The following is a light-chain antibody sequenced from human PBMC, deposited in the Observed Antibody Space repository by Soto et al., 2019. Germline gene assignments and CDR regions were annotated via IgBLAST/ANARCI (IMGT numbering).Light chain of an antibody. CDR2: GAS. J-gene: IGKJ4*01. V-gene: IGKV3-20*01. CDR1: QSVSSSY. CDR3: QQYGSSPRRT. Sequence: EIVLTQSPGTLSLSPGERATLSCRASQSVSSSYLAWYQQKPGQAPRLLIYGASSRATGIPDRFSGSGSGTDFTLTISRLEPEDFAVYYCQQYGSSPRRTFGGGTKVEFK.